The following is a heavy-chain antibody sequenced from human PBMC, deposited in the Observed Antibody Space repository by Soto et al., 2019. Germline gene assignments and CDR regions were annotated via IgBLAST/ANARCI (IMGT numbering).Heavy chain of an antibody. Sequence: ASETLSLTCTVSGGSISSGGYYWSWIRQHPGKGLEWIGYIYYSGSTYYNPSLKSRVTISVDTSKNQFSLKLSSVTAADTAVYYCARDLRGPYYFDYWGQGTLVTVSS. CDR1: GGSISSGGYY. CDR2: IYYSGST. CDR3: ARDLRGPYYFDY. V-gene: IGHV4-31*03. J-gene: IGHJ4*02.